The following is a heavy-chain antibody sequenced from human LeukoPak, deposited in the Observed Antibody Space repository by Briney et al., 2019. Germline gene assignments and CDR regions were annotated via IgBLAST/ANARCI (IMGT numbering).Heavy chain of an antibody. Sequence: GAPVKVSCKASGYTFTSYYMHWVRQAPGQGLEWMGIINPSGGSTSYAQKFQGRVTMTRDTSTSTVYMELSSLRSEDTAVYYRARERPTYYYDSSGTDYWGQGTLVTVSS. J-gene: IGHJ4*02. V-gene: IGHV1-46*01. D-gene: IGHD3-22*01. CDR2: INPSGGST. CDR3: ARERPTYYYDSSGTDY. CDR1: GYTFTSYY.